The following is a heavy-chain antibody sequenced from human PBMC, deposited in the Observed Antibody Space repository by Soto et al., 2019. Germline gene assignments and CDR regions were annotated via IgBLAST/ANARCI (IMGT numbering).Heavy chain of an antibody. J-gene: IGHJ4*02. D-gene: IGHD3-9*01. CDR1: GYTFTSYG. Sequence: QVQLVQSGAEVKKPGASVKVSCKASGYTFTSYGISWVRQAPGQGLEWMGWISAYNGNTNYAQKLQGRVTMTTDTATSTAYMELRSLRSDDTAVYYCARAAELRYFDWFTKRYFDYWGQGTLVTVSS. V-gene: IGHV1-18*01. CDR2: ISAYNGNT. CDR3: ARAAELRYFDWFTKRYFDY.